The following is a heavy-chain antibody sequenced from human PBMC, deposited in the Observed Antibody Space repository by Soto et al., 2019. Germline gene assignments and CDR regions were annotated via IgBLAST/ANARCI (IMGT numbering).Heavy chain of an antibody. CDR3: ARGHGLPAAIRVAPYNWFEP. V-gene: IGHV3-33*01. Sequence: GGSLRLSCAASGCTFSSYGMHCVRQAPGKGLEWVAVIWYDGSNKYYADSVKGRFTISRDNSKNTLYLQMNSLRAEDTAVYYCARGHGLPAAIRVAPYNWFEPWGQGTLVTVS. D-gene: IGHD2-2*01. J-gene: IGHJ5*02. CDR1: GCTFSSYG. CDR2: IWYDGSNK.